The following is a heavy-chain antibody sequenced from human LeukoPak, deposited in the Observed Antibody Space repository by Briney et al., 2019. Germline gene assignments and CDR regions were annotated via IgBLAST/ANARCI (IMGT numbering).Heavy chain of an antibody. Sequence: SETLSLTCTVSGGSISSYYWSWIRQPPGKGLEWIGYIYYSGSTNYNPSLKSRVTISVDTSKNQFSLKLSSVTAADTAVYYCASHPPRSYDFWSGYSDDAFDIWGQGTMVTVSS. V-gene: IGHV4-59*08. J-gene: IGHJ3*02. CDR3: ASHPPRSYDFWSGYSDDAFDI. CDR2: IYYSGST. D-gene: IGHD3-3*01. CDR1: GGSISSYY.